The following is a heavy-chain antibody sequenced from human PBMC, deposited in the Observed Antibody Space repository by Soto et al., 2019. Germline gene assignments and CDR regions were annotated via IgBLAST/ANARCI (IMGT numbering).Heavy chain of an antibody. V-gene: IGHV4-4*08. Sequence: PETLCLTCTVSGGSITSYYWSWIRQPPGKGLEWIGYIHNSGSTSYNPSLQSRVTTYLQWSSLKASDSAMYYCARVVTMVRGVTPQGFDPWGQGTLVTVSS. CDR2: IHNSGST. D-gene: IGHD3-10*01. CDR1: GGSITSYY. CDR3: VTPQGFDP. J-gene: IGHJ5*02.